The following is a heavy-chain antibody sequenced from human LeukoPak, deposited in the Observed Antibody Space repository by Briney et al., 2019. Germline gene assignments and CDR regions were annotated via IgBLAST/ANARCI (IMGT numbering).Heavy chain of an antibody. CDR3: AKDGVTTGAFDI. CDR2: IYSGGGT. V-gene: IGHV3-53*01. J-gene: IGHJ3*02. Sequence: GGSLRLSCAASGFTVSSNYMSWVRRAPGKGLEWVSVIYSGGGTYYAVSVKGRFTISRDNSKNTLYLQMNSLRAEDTAVYYCAKDGVTTGAFDIWGQGTMVTVSS. CDR1: GFTVSSNY. D-gene: IGHD4-17*01.